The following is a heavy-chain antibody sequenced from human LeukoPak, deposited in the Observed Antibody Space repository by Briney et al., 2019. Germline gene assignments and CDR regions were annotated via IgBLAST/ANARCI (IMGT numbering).Heavy chain of an antibody. J-gene: IGHJ6*03. CDR1: GGSFSGYY. CDR2: INHSGST. CDR3: ARGYDFWSGSFYYYYYMDV. V-gene: IGHV4-34*01. D-gene: IGHD3-3*01. Sequence: PSETLSLTCAVYGGSFSGYYWSWIRQPPGKGLEWIGEINHSGSTNYNPSPKSRVTISVDTSKNQFSLKLSSVTAADTAVYYCARGYDFWSGSFYYYYYMDVWGKGTTVTVSS.